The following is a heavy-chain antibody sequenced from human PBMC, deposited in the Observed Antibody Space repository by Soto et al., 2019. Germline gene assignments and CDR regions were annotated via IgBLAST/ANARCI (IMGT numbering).Heavy chain of an antibody. D-gene: IGHD4-17*01. CDR1: GFTFSSYG. J-gene: IGHJ4*02. CDR3: AKDVLGNDYGDEGPEY. V-gene: IGHV3-30*18. Sequence: GGSLRLSCAASGFTFSSYGMHWVRQAPGKGLEWVAVISYDGSNKYYADSVKGRFTISRDNSKNTLYLQMNSLRAEDTAVYYCAKDVLGNDYGDEGPEYWGQGTLVTVSS. CDR2: ISYDGSNK.